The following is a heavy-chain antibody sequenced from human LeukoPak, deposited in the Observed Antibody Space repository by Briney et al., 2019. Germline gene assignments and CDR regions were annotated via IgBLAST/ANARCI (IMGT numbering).Heavy chain of an antibody. V-gene: IGHV4-4*07. CDR3: ARGITGTTGFDP. CDR1: DGSISSYF. J-gene: IGHJ5*02. Sequence: SEILSLTCTVSDGSISSYFWSWVRQPAGKGLEWIGRIYSSGSTSYNPSLKSRVTMSVDSSKSQFSLKLTSVTAADTAIYYCARGITGTTGFDPWGQGTLVTVSS. CDR2: IYSSGST. D-gene: IGHD1-20*01.